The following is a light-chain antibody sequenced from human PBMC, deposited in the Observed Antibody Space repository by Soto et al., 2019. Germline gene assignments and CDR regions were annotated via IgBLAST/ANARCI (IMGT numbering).Light chain of an antibody. CDR3: QQYGSSPPYT. CDR2: GAS. J-gene: IGKJ5*01. Sequence: IVLTQSPGTLSLSPGERATLSCRASQSVSSSYLAWYQQKPGQAPRLLIYGASSRATGIPDRFSGSGSGTDLTLTISRLETEDFAVYYCQQYGSSPPYTFGQGTRLEIK. V-gene: IGKV3-20*01. CDR1: QSVSSSY.